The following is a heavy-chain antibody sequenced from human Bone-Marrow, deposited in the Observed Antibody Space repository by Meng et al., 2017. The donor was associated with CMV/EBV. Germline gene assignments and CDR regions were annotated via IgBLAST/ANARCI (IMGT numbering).Heavy chain of an antibody. D-gene: IGHD6-13*01. CDR2: INPSGGST. CDR3: ATYSSSWYPFDY. Sequence: ASVKVSCKASGYTFTSYYMHWVRQAPGQGLEWMGIINPSGGSTSYAQKFQGRVTMTRDTSISTAYMELSRLRSDDTAVYYCATYSSSWYPFDYWGQGTLVTVYS. V-gene: IGHV1-46*01. J-gene: IGHJ4*02. CDR1: GYTFTSYY.